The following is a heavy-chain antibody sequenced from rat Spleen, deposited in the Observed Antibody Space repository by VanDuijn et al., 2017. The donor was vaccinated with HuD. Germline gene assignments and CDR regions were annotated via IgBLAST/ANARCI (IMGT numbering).Heavy chain of an antibody. Sequence: EVQLVESGGGVVQPGRSLKISCAASGFTFSNYGMAWVRQAPTKGLEWVATISYDGTSTYSRDSVKGRFTISRDNAKSTLFLQMDSLRSEDTATYYCVRQGYLRDWYFDFWGPGTMVTVSS. CDR1: GFTFSNYG. CDR3: VRQGYLRDWYFDF. V-gene: IGHV5-29*01. D-gene: IGHD2-7*01. J-gene: IGHJ1*01. CDR2: ISYDGTST.